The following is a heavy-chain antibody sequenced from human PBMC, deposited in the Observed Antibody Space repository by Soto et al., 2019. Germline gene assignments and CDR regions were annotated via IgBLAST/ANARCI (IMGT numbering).Heavy chain of an antibody. CDR3: VIDSSSWFYYYYGMDV. CDR2: ISGYNDNT. V-gene: IGHV1-18*01. Sequence: QVQLKQSGPEVRKPGASVRVSCKASGYIFTNFGISWVRQAPGQGLEWMGWISGYNDNTHYAQKLQGRFSMTTDTSTGTVYMDLRSLRSDDTASYYCVIDSSSWFYYYYGMDVWGQGTTVTVSS. D-gene: IGHD6-13*01. J-gene: IGHJ6*02. CDR1: GYIFTNFG.